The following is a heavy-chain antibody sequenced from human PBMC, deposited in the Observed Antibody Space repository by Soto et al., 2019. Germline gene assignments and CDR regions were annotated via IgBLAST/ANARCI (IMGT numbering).Heavy chain of an antibody. Sequence: QVQLQESGPGLVEPSQTLSLTCTVSGDSISNGYYTWSWIRQPPGKDLEWIGHIYNSVNTYSNPSLTIRVTISAATSKNQFSLKLSSVTAADTAVYYCARGPSGDQVDYWGQGTLVTVSS. CDR3: ARGPSGDQVDY. CDR1: GDSISNGYYT. J-gene: IGHJ4*02. D-gene: IGHD3-10*01. V-gene: IGHV4-30-4*01. CDR2: IYNSVNT.